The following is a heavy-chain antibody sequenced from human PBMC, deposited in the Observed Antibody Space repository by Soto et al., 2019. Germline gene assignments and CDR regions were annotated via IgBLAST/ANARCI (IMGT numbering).Heavy chain of an antibody. Sequence: GGSLRLSCAASGFTFSSHWMSWVRQAPGKGLEWVANIKQDGSEKYYVDSVKGRFTISRDNAKNSLYLQMNSLRAEDTAVYYCARVEANYDYIWGSYRYPDYWGQGTLVTVSS. V-gene: IGHV3-7*01. CDR2: IKQDGSEK. D-gene: IGHD3-16*02. CDR1: GFTFSSHW. J-gene: IGHJ4*02. CDR3: ARVEANYDYIWGSYRYPDY.